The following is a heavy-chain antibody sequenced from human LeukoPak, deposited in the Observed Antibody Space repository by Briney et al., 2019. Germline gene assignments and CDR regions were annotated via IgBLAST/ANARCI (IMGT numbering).Heavy chain of an antibody. CDR3: AREMGVVTAHGIDV. J-gene: IGHJ6*02. V-gene: IGHV4-39*02. CDR1: GGSISSISSNNYH. Sequence: SETLSLTCIVSGGSISSISSNNYHWGWIRQPPGKGLEWIGSIYYIGSTYYNPSLKSRVTISVDMSKNQFSLKLSSVTAADTALYYCAREMGVVTAHGIDVWGQGTTVTVSS. D-gene: IGHD4-23*01. CDR2: IYYIGST.